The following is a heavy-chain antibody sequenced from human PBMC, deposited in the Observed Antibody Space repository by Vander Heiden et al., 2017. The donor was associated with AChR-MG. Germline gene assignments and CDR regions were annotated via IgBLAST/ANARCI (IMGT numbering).Heavy chain of an antibody. CDR2: ISSSGSTI. CDR1: RVPLRCYE. V-gene: IGHV3-48*03. J-gene: IGHJ3*02. Sequence: EVQLVESGGGLVQPGGSLRLSFAASRVPLRCYELSWVRQAPGKGLELVSYISSSGSTIYYAGSVKGRFTISRDNAKNSLYLQMNSLRAEDTAVYYCARLRQWLVLADAFDIWGQGTMVTVSS. CDR3: ARLRQWLVLADAFDI. D-gene: IGHD6-19*01.